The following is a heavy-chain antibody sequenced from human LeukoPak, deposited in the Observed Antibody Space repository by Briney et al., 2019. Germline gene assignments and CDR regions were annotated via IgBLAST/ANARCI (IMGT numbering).Heavy chain of an antibody. D-gene: IGHD3-22*01. V-gene: IGHV1-2*02. CDR1: QYTFSDYY. Sequence: GASVKVSCKASQYTFSDYYMHWVRQAPGQGFEWMGWINPMGGGTNYAQKFQGRVTMTRDTSITTAYMELSRLRSDDTAVYYCARDGGQYYDSSGYSGFPDYWGQGTLVTVSS. CDR2: INPMGGGT. J-gene: IGHJ4*02. CDR3: ARDGGQYYDSSGYSGFPDY.